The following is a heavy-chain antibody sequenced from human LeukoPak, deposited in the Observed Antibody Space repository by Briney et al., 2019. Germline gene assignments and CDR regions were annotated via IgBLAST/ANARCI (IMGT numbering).Heavy chain of an antibody. J-gene: IGHJ4*02. CDR2: INHSGST. V-gene: IGHV4-34*01. Sequence: SSETLSLTCAVYGGSFSGYYWSWIRRPPGKGLEWIGEINHSGSTNYNPSLKSRVTISVDTSKNQFSLKLSSVTAADTAVYYCASLGMGDILTGYLYYFDYWGQGTLVTVSS. CDR1: GGSFSGYY. D-gene: IGHD3-9*01. CDR3: ASLGMGDILTGYLYYFDY.